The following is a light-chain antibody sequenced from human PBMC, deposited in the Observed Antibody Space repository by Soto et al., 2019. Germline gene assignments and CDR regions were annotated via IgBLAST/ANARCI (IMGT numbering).Light chain of an antibody. J-gene: IGKJ1*01. CDR3: QHYNSYSEA. V-gene: IGKV1-5*01. Sequence: DIQMTQSPSSLSAFVGDSVTITCRASQSISSYLNWYQQKPGKAPTLLIYTTSSLESGVPSRFSGSGSGTEFTLTISSLQPDDFATYYCQHYNSYSEAFCQGTNVDIK. CDR1: QSISSY. CDR2: TTS.